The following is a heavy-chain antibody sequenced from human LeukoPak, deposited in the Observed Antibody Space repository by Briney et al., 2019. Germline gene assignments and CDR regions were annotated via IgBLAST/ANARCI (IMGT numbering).Heavy chain of an antibody. Sequence: SETLSLTCTVSGGSISSYYWSWLRQPPGKGLEWIGYIYYSGSTNYNPSLKSRVTISVDTSKNQFSLKLCSVTAADTAVYYCARVVDTAMDPPYFDYWGQGTLVTVSS. CDR1: GGSISSYY. V-gene: IGHV4-59*01. CDR3: ARVVDTAMDPPYFDY. CDR2: IYYSGST. J-gene: IGHJ4*02. D-gene: IGHD5-18*01.